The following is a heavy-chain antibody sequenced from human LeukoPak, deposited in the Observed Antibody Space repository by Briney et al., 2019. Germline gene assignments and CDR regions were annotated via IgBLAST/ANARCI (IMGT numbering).Heavy chain of an antibody. J-gene: IGHJ4*02. CDR2: IKSKTDGGTT. CDR3: TTYNHGVFEF. CDR1: GFTFTNAW. D-gene: IGHD3-3*01. Sequence: GGSLRLSCAASGFTFTNAWMTWVRQAPGKGLEWVGRIKSKTDGGTTDYVAPVKGRFTIFRDESKNTLSLQMNSLKTGDTAVYYCTTYNHGVFEFWGQGTLVTVSS. V-gene: IGHV3-15*01.